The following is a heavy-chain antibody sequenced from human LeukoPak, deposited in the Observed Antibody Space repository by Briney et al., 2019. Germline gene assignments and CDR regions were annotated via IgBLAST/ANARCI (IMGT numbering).Heavy chain of an antibody. CDR2: ISGSGENT. CDR1: GFTFSSYA. V-gene: IGHV3-23*01. CDR3: AKGHCSGGSCYGTDY. D-gene: IGHD2-15*01. Sequence: GGSLRLSCAASGFTFSSYAMRWVRQAPGKGLEWVSAISGSGENTFYADSVKGRFAIARDNSKNTLYLQMNSLRAEDTAVYYCAKGHCSGGSCYGTDYWGQGTLVTVSS. J-gene: IGHJ4*02.